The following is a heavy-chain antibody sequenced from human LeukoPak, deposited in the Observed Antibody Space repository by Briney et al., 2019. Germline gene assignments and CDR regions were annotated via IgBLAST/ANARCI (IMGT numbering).Heavy chain of an antibody. CDR1: GFSLSTSGMC. CDR2: IDWDDDK. D-gene: IGHD4-23*01. Sequence: ESGPTLVNPTQTLRLTCTFSGFSLSTSGMCVSWIRQPPGKALEWLALIDWDDDKYYSTSLKTRLTISKDTSKNQVVLTMTNMDPVDTATYYCARMDYGGNSLDYWGQGTLVTVSS. J-gene: IGHJ4*02. CDR3: ARMDYGGNSLDY. V-gene: IGHV2-70*01.